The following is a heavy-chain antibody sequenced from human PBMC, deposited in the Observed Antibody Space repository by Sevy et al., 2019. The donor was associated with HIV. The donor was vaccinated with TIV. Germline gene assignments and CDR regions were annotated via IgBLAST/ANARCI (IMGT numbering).Heavy chain of an antibody. CDR2: ISYDGSNK. J-gene: IGHJ4*02. Sequence: GGSLRLSCAASGFTFSSYAMHWVRQAPGKGLEWVAVISYDGSNKYYADSVKGLFTTSRDNSKNTLYLQRNSLRAEDTAVYYCARDGQAAGTRHFDYWGQGTLVTVSS. V-gene: IGHV3-30-3*01. CDR1: GFTFSSYA. D-gene: IGHD6-19*01. CDR3: ARDGQAAGTRHFDY.